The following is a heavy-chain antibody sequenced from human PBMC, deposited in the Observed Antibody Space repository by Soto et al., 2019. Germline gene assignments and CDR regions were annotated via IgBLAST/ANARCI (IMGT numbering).Heavy chain of an antibody. CDR2: IYYNGST. CDR3: ARRSRSSGQIGY. Sequence: QLQLQESGPGLVKPSETLSLTCTISGGSISSGSYYWDWIRQPPGKGLEWIGGIYYNGSTYYNPSFKSRATISVHTSKNRFSLKLSSVTAADTAVYYCARRSRSSGQIGYWGQGTLVTVSS. V-gene: IGHV4-39*01. J-gene: IGHJ4*02. D-gene: IGHD6-19*01. CDR1: GGSISSGSYY.